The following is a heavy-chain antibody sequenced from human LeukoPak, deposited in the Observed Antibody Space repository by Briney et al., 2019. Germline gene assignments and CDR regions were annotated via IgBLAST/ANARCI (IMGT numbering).Heavy chain of an antibody. CDR1: GTSFSSYY. CDR2: INHSGYT. D-gene: IGHD4-17*01. Sequence: SETLSLTCAVSGTSFSSYYWSWIRQSPEKGLEWIGEINHSGYTNNNPSLKSRVTMSVDTSNNRFSLRLSSVTAADTGVYFCARMTTGHDYWGQGILVTASS. V-gene: IGHV4-34*01. J-gene: IGHJ4*02. CDR3: ARMTTGHDY.